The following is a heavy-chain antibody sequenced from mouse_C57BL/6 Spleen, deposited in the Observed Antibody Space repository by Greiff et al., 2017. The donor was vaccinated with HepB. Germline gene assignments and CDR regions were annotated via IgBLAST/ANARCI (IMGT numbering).Heavy chain of an antibody. CDR2: INYDGSST. CDR3: ARDGYFPYYAMDY. V-gene: IGHV5-16*01. J-gene: IGHJ4*01. D-gene: IGHD2-3*01. Sequence: EVQVVESEGGLVQPGSSMKLSCTASGFTLSDYYMAWVRQVPEKGLEWVANINYDGSSTYYLDSLKSRFIISRDNAKNILYLQMSSLKSEDTATYYCARDGYFPYYAMDYWGQGTSVTVSS. CDR1: GFTLSDYY.